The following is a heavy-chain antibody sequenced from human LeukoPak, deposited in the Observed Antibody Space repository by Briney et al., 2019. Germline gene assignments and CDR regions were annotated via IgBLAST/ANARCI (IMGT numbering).Heavy chain of an antibody. V-gene: IGHV6-1*01. Sequence: SQTLSLTCAISGDSVSSSSGAWNWIRQSPSRGLEWLGRTYYRSKWHNEYAVSLRSRITINPDTSKNQFSLQLNSVSPEDTAVNYCASGTAANGMDVWGQGTTVTVSS. D-gene: IGHD1-1*01. J-gene: IGHJ6*02. CDR3: ASGTAANGMDV. CDR2: TYYRSKWHN. CDR1: GDSVSSSSGA.